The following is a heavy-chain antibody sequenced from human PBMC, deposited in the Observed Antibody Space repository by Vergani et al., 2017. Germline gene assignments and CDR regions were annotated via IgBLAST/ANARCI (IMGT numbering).Heavy chain of an antibody. CDR2: VYYTGST. J-gene: IGHJ5*02. CDR1: GAAIKDFY. V-gene: IGHV4-59*01. CDR3: ARDRDLYCRSTTSCHNWFDP. D-gene: IGHD2/OR15-2a*01. Sequence: QVQLQESGPGLVKPSETLSLTCTVSGAAIKDFYWSWFRQPPGKGLEWIGYVYYTGSTTYNPSLKSRVTISVDTSNNQFSVRMTSLTAADTAIYYCARDRDLYCRSTTSCHNWFDPWGQGTLVTVSS.